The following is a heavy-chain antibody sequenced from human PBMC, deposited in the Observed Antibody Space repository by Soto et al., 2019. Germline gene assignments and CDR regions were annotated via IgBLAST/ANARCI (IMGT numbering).Heavy chain of an antibody. Sequence: GGSLRLSCAASGFTFSSYSMNWVRQAPGKGLEWVSSISSSSSYIYYADSVKGRFTISRDNAKNSLYLQMNSLRAEDTAVYYCASNMRGDFWSGYYTGYWGQGTLVTV. J-gene: IGHJ4*02. D-gene: IGHD3-3*01. V-gene: IGHV3-21*01. CDR1: GFTFSSYS. CDR2: ISSSSSYI. CDR3: ASNMRGDFWSGYYTGY.